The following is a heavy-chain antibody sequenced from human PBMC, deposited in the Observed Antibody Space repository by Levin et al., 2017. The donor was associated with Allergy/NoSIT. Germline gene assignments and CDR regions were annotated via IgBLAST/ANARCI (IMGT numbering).Heavy chain of an antibody. V-gene: IGHV1-18*01. CDR2: ISAYNGNT. D-gene: IGHD6-13*01. CDR1: GYTFTSYG. CDR3: ARAPDPRVGQQLVISYYYGMDG. J-gene: IGHJ6*02. Sequence: GESLKISCKASGYTFTSYGISWVRQAPGQGLEWMGWISAYNGNTNYAQKLQGRVTMTTDTSTSTAYMELRSLRSDDTAVYYCARAPDPRVGQQLVISYYYGMDGWGQGTTVTVSS.